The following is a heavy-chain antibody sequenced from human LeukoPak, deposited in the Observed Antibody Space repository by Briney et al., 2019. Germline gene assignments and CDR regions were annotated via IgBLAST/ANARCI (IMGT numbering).Heavy chain of an antibody. D-gene: IGHD3-10*01. CDR1: GGSISSYY. CDR3: ARYYAPGSSRFDY. J-gene: IGHJ4*02. CDR2: ISYSGST. Sequence: PSETLSLTCTFSGGSISSYYWSWIRQPPGKGLEWIGYISYSGSTNYNPSLKSRVTISVDTSKNQFSLKLSSVTAADTAVYYCARYYAPGSSRFDYWGQGTLVTVSS. V-gene: IGHV4-59*08.